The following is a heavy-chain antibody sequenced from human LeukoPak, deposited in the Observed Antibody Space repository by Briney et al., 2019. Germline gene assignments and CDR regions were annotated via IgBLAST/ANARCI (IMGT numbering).Heavy chain of an antibody. CDR2: ISLSGST. V-gene: IGHV4-61*01. CDR3: AKTGAPMGGY. Sequence: SETLSLTCTPSGGSLSGDNYYWSRIRQPPGKGLQWIAYISLSGSTNYNPSLKSRITISLDTSKNQFSLRLTSVTAADTAVYYCAKTGAPMGGYWGQGTLVTVSS. D-gene: IGHD3-16*01. J-gene: IGHJ4*02. CDR1: GGSLSGDNYY.